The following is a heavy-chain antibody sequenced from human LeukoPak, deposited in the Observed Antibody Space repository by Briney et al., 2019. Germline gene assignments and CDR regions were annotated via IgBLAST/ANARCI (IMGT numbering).Heavy chain of an antibody. CDR2: IYTSGST. V-gene: IGHV4-4*07. Sequence: SETLSLTCTVSGGSISGYYWSWIRQPAGKGLEWIGRIYTSGSTNYNPSLKSRVTMSVDTSKNQFSLKLSSVTAADTAVYYCARDISITMIVVVTEDAFDIWGQGTMVTVSS. CDR3: ARDISITMIVVVTEDAFDI. D-gene: IGHD3-22*01. J-gene: IGHJ3*02. CDR1: GGSISGYY.